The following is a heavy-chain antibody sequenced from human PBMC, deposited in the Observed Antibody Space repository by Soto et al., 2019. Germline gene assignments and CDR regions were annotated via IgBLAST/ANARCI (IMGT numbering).Heavy chain of an antibody. CDR1: GYTFIHYY. Sequence: QVQLVQSGAEVKKPGASVKISCKASGYTFIHYYIHWVRQAPGQGLEWMAIINPNGGSTNYAQKFQGRVTVTSDTSTTTVSMELNSLESDDTAVYFCARSLLQGDFWGQGTLVKVSS. CDR2: INPNGGST. CDR3: ARSLLQGDF. J-gene: IGHJ4*02. V-gene: IGHV1-46*01. D-gene: IGHD2-21*01.